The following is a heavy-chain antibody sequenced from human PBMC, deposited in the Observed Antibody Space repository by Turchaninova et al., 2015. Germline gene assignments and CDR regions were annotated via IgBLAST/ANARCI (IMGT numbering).Heavy chain of an antibody. CDR3: ARGLPNSPVPVM. D-gene: IGHD3-16*01. V-gene: IGHV4-4*02. CDR2: VYHTGTT. Sequence: QVHLEESGPGLVKSWGTLSLTCSFSGYPMSSINWGMWFRQPPEKGLEWIGEVYHTGTTNNNPSLGSRVTISLDKSKNQFSLMLTSVTAADTAVYYCARGLPNSPVPVMWGQGTLVTVSS. J-gene: IGHJ4*02. CDR1: GYPMSSINW.